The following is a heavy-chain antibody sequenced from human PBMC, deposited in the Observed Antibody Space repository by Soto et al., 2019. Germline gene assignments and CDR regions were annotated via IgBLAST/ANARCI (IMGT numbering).Heavy chain of an antibody. CDR2: IYSDDST. J-gene: IGHJ5*02. CDR3: ARSYSTSLNWFDP. V-gene: IGHV3-53*01. CDR1: GFTLSANY. D-gene: IGHD2-2*01. Sequence: EVQLVESGGGLIQPGGSLRLSCAASGFTLSANYMSWVRQAPGKGLEWVSVIYSDDSTYYADSVKGRFTISRDNSKNTLFLQMNSLRAEDTAVYYCARSYSTSLNWFDPWGKGTLVSVSS.